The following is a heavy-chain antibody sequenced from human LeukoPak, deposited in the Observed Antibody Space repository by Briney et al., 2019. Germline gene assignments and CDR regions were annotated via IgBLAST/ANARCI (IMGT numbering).Heavy chain of an antibody. CDR1: GGSTSSYY. V-gene: IGHV4-59*01. CDR3: ARVLARYNWFDP. Sequence: SETLSLTCTVSGGSTSSYYWSWIRQPPGKGLEWIGYIYYSGSTNYNPSLKSRVTISVDTSKNQFSLKLSSVTAADTAVYYCARVLARYNWFDPWGQGTLVTVSS. CDR2: IYYSGST. J-gene: IGHJ5*02.